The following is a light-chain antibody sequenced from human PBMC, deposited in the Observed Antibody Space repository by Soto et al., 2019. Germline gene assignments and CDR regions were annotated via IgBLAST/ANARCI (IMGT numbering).Light chain of an antibody. CDR3: LHRMNWPLT. CDR1: QTISRNY. V-gene: IGKV3D-20*02. CDR2: AAS. J-gene: IGKJ5*01. Sequence: ENVLTQSPGTLSLSPGERATLSFRASQTISRNYLAWYQQKVGQAPSLLIYAASVRATGVSDRFSGSGSGTDFTLTISSLEPEDFGVYYCLHRMNWPLTFGQGTRLEIK.